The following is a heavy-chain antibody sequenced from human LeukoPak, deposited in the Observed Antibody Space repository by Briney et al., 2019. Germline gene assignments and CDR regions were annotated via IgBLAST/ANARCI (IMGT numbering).Heavy chain of an antibody. J-gene: IGHJ5*02. CDR3: AKDAHWSADH. CDR2: IRSDENYK. CDR1: GFTFSSYG. D-gene: IGHD3-3*01. V-gene: IGHV3-30*02. Sequence: GGSLRLSCAASGFTFSSYGMHWVRQAPGKGLEWVAHIRSDENYKHYADSVKGRFTISRDNSKNTVYVQMNSLRPEDTAVYYCAKDAHWSADHWGQGTPCSVSS.